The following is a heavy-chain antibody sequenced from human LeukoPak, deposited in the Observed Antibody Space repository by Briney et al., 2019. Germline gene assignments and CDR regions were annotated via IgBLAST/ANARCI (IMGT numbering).Heavy chain of an antibody. CDR1: GGSISSGSYY. V-gene: IGHV4-61*02. CDR2: IYTSGST. J-gene: IGHJ1*01. D-gene: IGHD3-22*01. Sequence: PSQTLSLTCTVSGGSISSGSYYWSWIRQPAGKGLEWIGRIYTSGSTNYNPSLKSRVTISVDTSKNQFSLKLSSVTAADTAVYYCARGLYYYEEAFQHWGQGTLVTVSS. CDR3: ARGLYYYEEAFQH.